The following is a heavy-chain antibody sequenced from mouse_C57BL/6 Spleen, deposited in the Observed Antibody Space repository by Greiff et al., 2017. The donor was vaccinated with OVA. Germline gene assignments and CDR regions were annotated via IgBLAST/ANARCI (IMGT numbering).Heavy chain of an antibody. CDR1: GYTFTSYW. CDR2: IHPNSGST. J-gene: IGHJ4*01. Sequence: VQLQQPGAELVKPGASVKLSCKASGYTFTSYWMHWVKQRPGQGLEWIGMIHPNSGSTNYNEKFKSKATLTVDKSSSTAYMQLSSLTSEDSAVYYCARYDYDCAMDYWGQGTSVTVSS. CDR3: ARYDYDCAMDY. D-gene: IGHD2-4*01. V-gene: IGHV1-64*01.